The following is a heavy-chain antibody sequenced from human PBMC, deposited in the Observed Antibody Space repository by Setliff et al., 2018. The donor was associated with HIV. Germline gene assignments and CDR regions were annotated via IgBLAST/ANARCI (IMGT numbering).Heavy chain of an antibody. CDR2: INESGTS. D-gene: IGHD3-22*01. Sequence: SETLSLTCAVYGGSFSGYYWSWIRQPPGKGLEWIGEINESGTSNSNPSLESRVTMSVDASKTHFSLKLSSVTAADTALYFCARGCQGLYYYSSGFSRGRYYDLWGQGTLVTVSS. CDR1: GGSFSGYY. V-gene: IGHV4-34*01. J-gene: IGHJ4*02. CDR3: ARGCQGLYYYSSGFSRGRYYDL.